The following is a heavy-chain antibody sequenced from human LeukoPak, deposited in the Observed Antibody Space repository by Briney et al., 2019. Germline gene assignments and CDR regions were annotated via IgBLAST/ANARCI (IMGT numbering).Heavy chain of an antibody. J-gene: IGHJ4*02. D-gene: IGHD4-17*01. CDR1: GFTFSSYS. Sequence: GGSLRLSCAVSGFTFSSYSMNWVRQAPRKGLEWVSSISSVSYIYYAELVKGRFTISRDTAKNSLYLEMNSLRAEDTAVYYCARDQYGDYALDYWGQGTLVTVST. V-gene: IGHV3-21*01. CDR2: ISSVSYI. CDR3: ARDQYGDYALDY.